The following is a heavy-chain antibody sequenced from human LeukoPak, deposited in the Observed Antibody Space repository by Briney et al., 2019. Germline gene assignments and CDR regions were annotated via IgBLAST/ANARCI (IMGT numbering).Heavy chain of an antibody. V-gene: IGHV3-7*01. CDR1: GFTFSSYW. CDR3: ASHYDFWSGHDY. CDR2: IKQGGSEK. J-gene: IGHJ4*02. Sequence: PGGSLRLSCAASGFTFSSYWMSWVRQAPGKGLVWVANIKQGGSEKYYVDSVKGRFTISRDNAKNSLYLQMDSLRAEDTAVYYCASHYDFWSGHDYWGQGTLVTVSS. D-gene: IGHD3-3*01.